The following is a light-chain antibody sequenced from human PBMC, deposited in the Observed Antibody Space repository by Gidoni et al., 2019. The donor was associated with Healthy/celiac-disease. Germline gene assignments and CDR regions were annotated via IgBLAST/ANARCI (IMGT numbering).Light chain of an antibody. Sequence: EIVLTQSPATPSLSPGERATLSCRASQSVSSYLAWYQQKPGQAPKPLIYDASNRATGIPARFSGSGSGTDFTLTISSLEPEDFAVYYCQQRSNWWTFGQGTKVEIK. CDR1: QSVSSY. CDR2: DAS. J-gene: IGKJ1*01. V-gene: IGKV3-11*01. CDR3: QQRSNWWT.